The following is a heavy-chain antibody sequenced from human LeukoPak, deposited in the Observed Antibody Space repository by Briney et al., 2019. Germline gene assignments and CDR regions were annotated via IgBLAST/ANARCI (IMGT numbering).Heavy chain of an antibody. Sequence: PSETLSLTCTVSGGSLSSYYWSWIRQPPGKGLEWIGYITYSGTTKYNPSLNSRVTISVDTSKNQFSLKLTSVTAADTAFCYCASSRPYYDILTGQSDDAFDIWGRGTMVTVSS. D-gene: IGHD3-9*01. CDR3: ASSRPYYDILTGQSDDAFDI. CDR2: ITYSGTT. J-gene: IGHJ3*02. CDR1: GGSLSSYY. V-gene: IGHV4-59*01.